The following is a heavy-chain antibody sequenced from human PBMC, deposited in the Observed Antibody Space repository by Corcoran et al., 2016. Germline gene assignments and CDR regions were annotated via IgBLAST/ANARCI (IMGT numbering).Heavy chain of an antibody. CDR2: IKSKTDGGTT. D-gene: IGHD1-26*01. J-gene: IGHJ4*02. Sequence: EVQLVESGGGLVKPGGSLRLSCAASGFTFSNAWMNWVHQAPGKGLEWVGRIKSKTDGGTTDYAAPVKGRFTISRDDSKNTLYLQMNSLKTEDTAVYDCTTDFGGRVGASSSDYWGQGTLVTVSS. CDR1: GFTFSNAW. CDR3: TTDFGGRVGASSSDY. V-gene: IGHV3-15*07.